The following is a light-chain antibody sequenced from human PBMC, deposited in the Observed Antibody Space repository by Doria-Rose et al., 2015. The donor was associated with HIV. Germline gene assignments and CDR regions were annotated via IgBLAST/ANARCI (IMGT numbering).Light chain of an antibody. CDR2: WAS. J-gene: IGKJ3*01. Sequence: DIQMTQSPESLGMSLGERATINCKSNKSLLYTSTNYLAWYQQKPGQPPKLLIYWASTRQSWVHARFSGSESGTDFTLTISSLEAEDVAVYYCRQYYDTPSFGPGTTVDIK. CDR1: KSLLYTSTNY. V-gene: IGKV4-1*01. CDR3: RQYYDTPS.